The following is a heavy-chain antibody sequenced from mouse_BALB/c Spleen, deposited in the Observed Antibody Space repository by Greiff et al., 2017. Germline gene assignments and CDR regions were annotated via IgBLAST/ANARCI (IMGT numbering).Heavy chain of an antibody. CDR1: GFTFSSFG. CDR2: ISSGSSTI. D-gene: IGHD4-1*01. Sequence: EVKLQESGGGLVQPGGSRKLSCAASGFTFSSFGMHWVRQAPGKGLEWVAYISSGSSTIYYADTVKGRFTISRDNPKNTLFLQMTSLRSEDTAMYYCARSGPNWDDYAMDDWGQGTSVTVSS. V-gene: IGHV5-17*02. J-gene: IGHJ4*01. CDR3: ARSGPNWDDYAMDD.